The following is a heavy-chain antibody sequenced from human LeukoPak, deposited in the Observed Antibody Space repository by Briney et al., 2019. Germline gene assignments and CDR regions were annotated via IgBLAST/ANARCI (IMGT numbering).Heavy chain of an antibody. CDR1: GFTFSSYG. J-gene: IGHJ6*02. D-gene: IGHD6-13*01. CDR3: AKGPWSAAGYNGMDV. CDR2: ISNSGGST. Sequence: GGSLRLSCAASGFTFSSYGMSWVRQAPGKGLEWVSAISNSGGSTPYADSVKGRFTISRDNSKNTLYLQMNSLRGEDTAVYYCAKGPWSAAGYNGMDVWGQGTTVTVSS. V-gene: IGHV3-23*01.